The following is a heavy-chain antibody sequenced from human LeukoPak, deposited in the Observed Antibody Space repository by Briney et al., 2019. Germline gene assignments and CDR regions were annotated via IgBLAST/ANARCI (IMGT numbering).Heavy chain of an antibody. CDR2: IKSKTDGGTT. D-gene: IGHD3-9*01. Sequence: GGSLRLSCAASGFTFSNAWMSWVRQAPGKGLEWVGRIKSKTDGGTTDYAAPVKGRFTISRDDSKNTLYLQMNSLKTEDTAVYYCTTSPYYDILTGYYQYNWFDPWGQGTLVTVSS. V-gene: IGHV3-15*01. CDR3: TTSPYYDILTGYYQYNWFDP. J-gene: IGHJ5*02. CDR1: GFTFSNAW.